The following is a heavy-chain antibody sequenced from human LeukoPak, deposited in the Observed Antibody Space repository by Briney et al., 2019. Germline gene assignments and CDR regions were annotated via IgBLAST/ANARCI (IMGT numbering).Heavy chain of an antibody. CDR3: ARCGGDCYSNWFDP. CDR2: IIPIFGTA. CDR1: GGTFSSYA. J-gene: IGHJ5*02. D-gene: IGHD2-21*02. V-gene: IGHV1-69*06. Sequence: ASVKVSCKASGGTFSSYAISWVRQAPGQGLEWMGGIIPIFGTASYAQKFQGRVTITADKSTSTAYMELSSLRSEDTAVYYCARCGGDCYSNWFDPWGQGTLVTVSS.